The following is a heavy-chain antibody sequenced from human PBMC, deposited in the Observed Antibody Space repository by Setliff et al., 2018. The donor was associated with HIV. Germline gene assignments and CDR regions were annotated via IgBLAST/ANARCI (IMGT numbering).Heavy chain of an antibody. D-gene: IGHD1-26*01. V-gene: IGHV3-74*01. CDR1: GFTFTSYW. J-gene: IGHJ4*02. CDR2: INSDGNST. Sequence: PGGSLRLSCAASGFTFTSYWMHWVRQAPGKGLVWVSRINSDGNSTTYADSVKGRFTTSRDNAKNTLYLQMNSLRAEDTAVYYCARTIYSGSHFDYWGQGTLVTVSS. CDR3: ARTIYSGSHFDY.